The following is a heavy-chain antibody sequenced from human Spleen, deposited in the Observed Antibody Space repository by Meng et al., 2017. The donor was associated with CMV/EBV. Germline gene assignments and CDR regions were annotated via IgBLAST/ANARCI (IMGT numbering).Heavy chain of an antibody. Sequence: SETLSLTCTVSAGSISSYYWSWIRQPPGKGLEWIGYIYYSGSTNYNPSLKSRVTISVDTSKNQFSLKLSSVTAADTAVYYCARGGPDCSSTSCYPYYYYGMDVWGQGTTVTVSS. V-gene: IGHV4-59*01. D-gene: IGHD2-2*01. CDR3: ARGGPDCSSTSCYPYYYYGMDV. CDR1: AGSISSYY. J-gene: IGHJ6*02. CDR2: IYYSGST.